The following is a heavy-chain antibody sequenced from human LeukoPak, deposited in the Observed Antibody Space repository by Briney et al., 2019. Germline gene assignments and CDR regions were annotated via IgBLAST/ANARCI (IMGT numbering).Heavy chain of an antibody. D-gene: IGHD3-22*01. CDR3: AKLRGDYDSTGYYSNYYYMDV. J-gene: IGHJ6*03. V-gene: IGHV3-23*01. Sequence: GGSLRLSCAASGFTFDDYGMSWVRQAPGKGLEWVSPISGSGGSTYYADSMKGRFTISRDNSKNTLYLQMNSLRAEDTAVYYCAKLRGDYDSTGYYSNYYYMDVWGKGTTVTISS. CDR1: GFTFDDYG. CDR2: ISGSGGST.